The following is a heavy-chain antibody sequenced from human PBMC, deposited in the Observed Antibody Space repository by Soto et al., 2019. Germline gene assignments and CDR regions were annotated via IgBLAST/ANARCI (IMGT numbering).Heavy chain of an antibody. CDR2: IYYSGST. J-gene: IGHJ5*02. CDR1: GGSISSSSYY. CDR3: ARKAVAGTNWFDP. V-gene: IGHV4-39*01. D-gene: IGHD6-19*01. Sequence: LSLTCTVSGGSISSSSYYWGWIRQPPGKGLEWIGGIYYSGSTYYNPSLKSRVTISVDTSKNQFSLKLSSVTAADTAVYYCARKAVAGTNWFDPWGQGTLVTVSS.